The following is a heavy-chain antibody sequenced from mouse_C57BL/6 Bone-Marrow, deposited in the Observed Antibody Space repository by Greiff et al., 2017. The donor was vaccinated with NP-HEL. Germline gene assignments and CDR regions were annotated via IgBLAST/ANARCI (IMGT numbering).Heavy chain of an antibody. V-gene: IGHV5-9-1*02. CDR3: TRVPLYYDYDGFAY. D-gene: IGHD2-4*01. CDR1: GFTFSSYA. J-gene: IGHJ3*01. Sequence: EVQGVESGEGLVKPGGSLKLSCAASGFTFSSYAMSWVRQTPEKRLEWVAYISSGGDYIYYADTVKGRFTLSRDNARNTLYLQMSSLKSEDTAMYYCTRVPLYYDYDGFAYWGQGTLVTVSA. CDR2: ISSGGDYI.